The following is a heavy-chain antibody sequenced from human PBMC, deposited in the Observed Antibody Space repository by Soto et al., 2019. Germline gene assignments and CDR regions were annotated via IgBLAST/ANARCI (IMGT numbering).Heavy chain of an antibody. J-gene: IGHJ3*02. CDR3: AKATATGGGAFDI. CDR1: GFTCSSYD. D-gene: IGHD2-8*02. Sequence: EVQMLESGGGLVQPGGSLRLSCAASGFTCSSYDMSWVRQAPGKGLEWVSTILVGGSTHYQDSVKGRFTISRDYSKNTLFLQMNSLTAGDTAVYYCAKATATGGGAFDICGHGTMVTVSS. CDR2: ILVGGST. V-gene: IGHV3-23*01.